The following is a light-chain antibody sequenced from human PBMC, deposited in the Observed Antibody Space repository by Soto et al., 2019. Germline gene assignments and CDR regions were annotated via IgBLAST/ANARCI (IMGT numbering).Light chain of an antibody. CDR2: EVS. CDR1: SSDVGGYNY. J-gene: IGLJ2*01. Sequence: QSVLTQPPSASGSPGQSVTISCTGTSSDVGGYNYVSWYQQHPGKAPKLMIYEVSKRPSGVPDRFSGSKSGNTASLTVSGLQAEDEADYYSSSYAGSNNYGVFGGLTKLTV. CDR3: SSYAGSNNYGV. V-gene: IGLV2-8*01.